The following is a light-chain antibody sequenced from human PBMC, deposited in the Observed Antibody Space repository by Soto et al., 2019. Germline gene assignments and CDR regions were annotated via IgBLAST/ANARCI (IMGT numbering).Light chain of an antibody. CDR1: QDISNY. V-gene: IGKV1-33*01. Sequence: DIQMTQSPSSLSASVGDRVTITCQASQDISNYLNWYQQKPGKAPKLLIYDASNLETGVPSMFSGSGSGTDFTFTISSLQPEDIATYYCQQYDNLLLFGQGTKLEIK. CDR2: DAS. CDR3: QQYDNLLL. J-gene: IGKJ2*01.